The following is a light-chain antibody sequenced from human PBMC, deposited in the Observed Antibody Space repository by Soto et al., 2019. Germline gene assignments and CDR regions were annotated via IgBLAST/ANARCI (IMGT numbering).Light chain of an antibody. CDR3: LQDYGDSWT. V-gene: IGKV1-6*01. Sequence: AIQLTQTPSSLSASVGDRVTITCRASQGIRNDLDWFRQKPGKAPKLLIYAASNLQSGVPSRFSGSRSGTEFTLTISSLQPEDFASYYCLQDYGDSWTFGQGTKVDIK. CDR2: AAS. CDR1: QGIRND. J-gene: IGKJ1*01.